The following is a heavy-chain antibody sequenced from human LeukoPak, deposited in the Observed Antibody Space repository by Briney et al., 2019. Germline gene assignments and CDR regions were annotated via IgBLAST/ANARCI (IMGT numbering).Heavy chain of an antibody. CDR2: IYHSGST. V-gene: IGHV4-38-2*01. D-gene: IGHD3-16*02. CDR3: ARQPSNYDYVWGSYRTHLNFDY. J-gene: IGHJ4*02. Sequence: SETLSLTCAVSGYSISSGYYWGWIRQPPGKGLEWIGSIYHSGSTYYNPSLKSRVTIPVDTANNQFSLKLSSVTAADTAVYYCARQPSNYDYVWGSYRTHLNFDYWGQGTLVTVSS. CDR1: GYSISSGYY.